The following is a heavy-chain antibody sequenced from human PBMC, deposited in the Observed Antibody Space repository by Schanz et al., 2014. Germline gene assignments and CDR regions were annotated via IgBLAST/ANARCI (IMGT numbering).Heavy chain of an antibody. CDR3: AKSDAFDI. CDR2: ISNNGDST. J-gene: IGHJ3*02. CDR1: GFTFSTFA. V-gene: IGHV3-64D*06. Sequence: EVQLVESGGDLVQPGGSLRLSCSASGFTFSTFAMHWVRQAPGKGLEYISAISNNGDSTYYADSVKGRFTISRDNSKNTLFLQMSSLRVDDMAVYYCAKSDAFDIWGQGTLXTVSS.